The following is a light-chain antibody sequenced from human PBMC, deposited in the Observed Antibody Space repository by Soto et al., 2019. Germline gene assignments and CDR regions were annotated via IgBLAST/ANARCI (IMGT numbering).Light chain of an antibody. Sequence: EIELTQSPGTLSLSPGQGATLFCRASQSVTSNKLAWYQHKVGQAPRLLLYVASRRATGIPDRFSGSGSGTDFSLTISRLAPEDFAVYFCQQYATSPYTFGRGTKLE. CDR1: QSVTSNK. J-gene: IGKJ2*01. CDR3: QQYATSPYT. V-gene: IGKV3-20*01. CDR2: VAS.